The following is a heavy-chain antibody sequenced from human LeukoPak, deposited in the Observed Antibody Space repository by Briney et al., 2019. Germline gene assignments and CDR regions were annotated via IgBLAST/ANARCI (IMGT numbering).Heavy chain of an antibody. CDR3: AREPDVDTALTFDY. D-gene: IGHD5-18*01. Sequence: GGSLRLSCAASGFTFSSYAMHWVRQAPGKGLEWVAVISYDGSNKYYADSVKGRFTISRDNSKNTLYQQMNSLRAEDTAVYYCAREPDVDTALTFDYWGQGTLVTVSS. V-gene: IGHV3-30*04. CDR2: ISYDGSNK. J-gene: IGHJ4*02. CDR1: GFTFSSYA.